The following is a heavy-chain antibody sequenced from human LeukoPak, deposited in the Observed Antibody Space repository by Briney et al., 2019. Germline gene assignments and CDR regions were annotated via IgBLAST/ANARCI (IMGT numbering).Heavy chain of an antibody. J-gene: IGHJ4*02. CDR2: IKEDGGVE. CDR3: ARDSRWLLDY. D-gene: IGHD6-19*01. CDR1: GLTFSSHW. Sequence: PGGSLRLSCTASGLTFSSHWMTWVRQPPGKGLEWVANIKEDGGVEYYVDSVKGRFTISRDNTKNALYLQMNNLGADDTAVYFCARDSRWLLDYWGQGTLITVSS. V-gene: IGHV3-7*03.